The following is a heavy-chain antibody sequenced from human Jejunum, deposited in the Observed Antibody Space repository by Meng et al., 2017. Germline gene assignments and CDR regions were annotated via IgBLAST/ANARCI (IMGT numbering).Heavy chain of an antibody. V-gene: IGHV7-4-1*02. CDR3: ARHTGNLGLDY. CDR1: GYTFSSQP. CDR2: INTNTGNA. J-gene: IGHJ4*02. Sequence: QVQFVQFGAEVKEPGASVKVSCKASGYTFSSQPLNWVRQAPGQGLEWIGWINTNTGNANYGPDFTGRFVFSLDTSVSTAYLQISSLSAEDTAVYYCARHTGNLGLDYWGQGTLVTVSS. D-gene: IGHD4-23*01.